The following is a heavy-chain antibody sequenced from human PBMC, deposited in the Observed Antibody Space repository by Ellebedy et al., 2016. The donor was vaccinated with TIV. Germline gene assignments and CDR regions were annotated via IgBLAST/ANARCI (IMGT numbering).Heavy chain of an antibody. Sequence: ASVKVSCXASGYTFNMYGYNWVRQAPGQGLEWMGWISAYNGKTNYAQKFQGRLTLSTDTSPRTAYMELRSLRSDDTAVYYCARYEAAESAFDIWGQGTKVTVSS. V-gene: IGHV1-18*01. CDR3: ARYEAAESAFDI. J-gene: IGHJ3*02. CDR1: GYTFNMYG. D-gene: IGHD2-15*01. CDR2: ISAYNGKT.